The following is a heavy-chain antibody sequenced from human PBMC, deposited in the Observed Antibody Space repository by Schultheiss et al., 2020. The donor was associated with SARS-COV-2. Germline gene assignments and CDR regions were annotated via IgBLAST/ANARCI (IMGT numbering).Heavy chain of an antibody. Sequence: GGSLRLSCAASGFTVGSNYLNWVRQAPGKGLEWVSVIYSGGDTHYADSVKGRFTISRDNSKNTLYLQMNSLRAEDTAVYYCAKDRLWWSVWGQGTLVTVSS. CDR3: AKDRLWWSV. CDR2: IYSGGDT. J-gene: IGHJ4*02. V-gene: IGHV3-53*01. CDR1: GFTVGSNY. D-gene: IGHD2-21*01.